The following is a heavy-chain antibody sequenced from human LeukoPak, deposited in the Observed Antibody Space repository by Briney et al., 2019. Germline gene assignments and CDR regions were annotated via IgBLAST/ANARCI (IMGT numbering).Heavy chain of an antibody. Sequence: ASVKVSCKASGYTSTGYYMHWVRQAPGQGLEWMGWINPNSGGTNYAQKFQGWVTMTRDTSISTAYMELSRLRSDDTAVYYCARGGGYDLSLYYYYGMDVWGKGTTVTVSS. CDR1: GYTSTGYY. CDR3: ARGGGYDLSLYYYYGMDV. V-gene: IGHV1-2*04. CDR2: INPNSGGT. J-gene: IGHJ6*04. D-gene: IGHD5-12*01.